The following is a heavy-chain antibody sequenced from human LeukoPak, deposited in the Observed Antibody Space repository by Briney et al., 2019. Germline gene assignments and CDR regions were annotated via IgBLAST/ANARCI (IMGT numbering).Heavy chain of an antibody. J-gene: IGHJ6*03. V-gene: IGHV4-4*07. CDR1: GGSISSYY. Sequence: PSETLSLTYTVSGGSISSYYWSWIRQPAGKGLEWIGRIYTSGSTNYNPSLKSRVTMSVDTSKNQFSLKLSSVTAADTAVYYCARGVVVVAATHDYYYYMDVWRKGTTVTVSS. D-gene: IGHD2-15*01. CDR2: IYTSGST. CDR3: ARGVVVVAATHDYYYYMDV.